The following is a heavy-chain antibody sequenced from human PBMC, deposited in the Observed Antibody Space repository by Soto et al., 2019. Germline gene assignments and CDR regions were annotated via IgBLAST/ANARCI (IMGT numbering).Heavy chain of an antibody. CDR2: INHRGST. V-gene: IGHV4-34*01. J-gene: IGHJ4*02. CDR1: GGSFSGYY. Sequence: TSETLSLTCAVYGGSFSGYYWNWIRQPPGKGLEWIGEINHRGSTNYSPSLKSRVTISVDTSKNQFSLKLSSVTAADTAVYYCARGHVLPHINGGLLWFGESFDYWGQGTLVTVSS. CDR3: ARGHVLPHINGGLLWFGESFDY. D-gene: IGHD3-10*01.